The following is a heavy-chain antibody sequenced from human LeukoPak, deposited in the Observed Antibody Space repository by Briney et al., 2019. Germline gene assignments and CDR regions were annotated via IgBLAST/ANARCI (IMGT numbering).Heavy chain of an antibody. V-gene: IGHV4-30-4*01. CDR1: GGFIDRGDYY. D-gene: IGHD2-15*01. Sequence: SQTLSLTCTVSGGFIDRGDYYWSWVRQPPGKGLEWIGYIYYTGNTYFSLSLKSRVSMSIDTSTNQFSLHLTSVTAADTAIYYCVRDCNGGSCYLSGGQFYFYGMDVWGPGTTVIVSS. CDR3: VRDCNGGSCYLSGGQFYFYGMDV. CDR2: IYYTGNT. J-gene: IGHJ6*02.